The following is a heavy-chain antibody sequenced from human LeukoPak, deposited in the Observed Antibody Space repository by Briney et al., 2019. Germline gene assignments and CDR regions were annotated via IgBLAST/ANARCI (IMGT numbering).Heavy chain of an antibody. CDR1: GGSFGGYY. Sequence: SETLSLTCAVYGGSFGGYYWSWIRQPPGKGLEWIGEINHSGSTNYNPSLKSRVTISVDTSKNQFSLKLSSVTAADTAVYYRARGDIVATMFDYWGQGTLVTVSS. V-gene: IGHV4-34*01. CDR2: INHSGST. CDR3: ARGDIVATMFDY. J-gene: IGHJ4*02. D-gene: IGHD5-12*01.